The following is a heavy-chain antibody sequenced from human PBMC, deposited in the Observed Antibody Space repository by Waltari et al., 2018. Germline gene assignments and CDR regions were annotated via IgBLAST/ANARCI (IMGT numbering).Heavy chain of an antibody. V-gene: IGHV3-74*03. CDR1: GFTFGHYG. J-gene: IGHJ4*02. CDR2: ININGTTV. D-gene: IGHD3-10*01. Sequence: EVHLVESGGGLVRPGGSLRLSCAVSGFTFGHYGMHWVRQSPGKGLMWVSRININGTTVTYADSVKGRFTISRDNAKSTLYLEMQGLRADDTAIYYCARSTRGSFDFWGQGALVTVSS. CDR3: ARSTRGSFDF.